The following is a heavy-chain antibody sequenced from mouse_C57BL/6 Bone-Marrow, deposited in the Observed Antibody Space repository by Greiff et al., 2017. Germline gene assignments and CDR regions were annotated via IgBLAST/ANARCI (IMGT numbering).Heavy chain of an antibody. Sequence: QVQLQQPGTELVKPGASVKLSCKASGYTFTSYWMHWVKQRPGQGLKWIGNINPSNGGTNYNEKCKSKATLTVDKSSSTAYMQLSSLTSEDSAVYYCANYYDGGYWGQGTTLTVSS. CDR3: ANYYDGGY. D-gene: IGHD1-1*01. CDR1: GYTFTSYW. V-gene: IGHV1-53*01. CDR2: INPSNGGT. J-gene: IGHJ2*01.